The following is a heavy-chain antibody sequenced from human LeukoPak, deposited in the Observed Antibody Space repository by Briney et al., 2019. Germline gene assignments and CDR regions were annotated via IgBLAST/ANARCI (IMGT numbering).Heavy chain of an antibody. CDR3: ARSYYDSRGYYQSWYFDL. CDR1: GGSISSGGYY. Sequence: PSETLSLTCTVSGGSISSGGYYWSWIRQHPGKGLEWIGYIYYSGSTYYNPSLKSRVTISVDTSKNQFSLKLSSVTAADTAVYYCARSYYDSRGYYQSWYFDLWGRGTLVTVSS. J-gene: IGHJ2*01. D-gene: IGHD3-22*01. V-gene: IGHV4-31*03. CDR2: IYYSGST.